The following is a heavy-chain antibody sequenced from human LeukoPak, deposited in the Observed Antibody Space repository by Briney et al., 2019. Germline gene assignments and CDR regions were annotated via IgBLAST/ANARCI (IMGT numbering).Heavy chain of an antibody. CDR3: ARRGYSSGWFGYYYYYMDV. CDR2: MNPNSGNT. J-gene: IGHJ6*03. CDR1: GYTFTSYD. V-gene: IGHV1-8*03. Sequence: ASVTLSCKASGYTFTSYDINWVRQATGQGLEWMGWMNPNSGNTGYAQKFQGRVTITRNTSISTAYMELSSLRSEDTAVYYCARRGYSSGWFGYYYYYMDVWGKGTTVTVSS. D-gene: IGHD6-19*01.